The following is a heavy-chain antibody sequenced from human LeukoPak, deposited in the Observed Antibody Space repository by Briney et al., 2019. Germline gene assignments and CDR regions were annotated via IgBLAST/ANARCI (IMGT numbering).Heavy chain of an antibody. D-gene: IGHD3-10*01. Sequence: PGGSLRLSCVASGFTFSSYAMSWVRQAPGKGLEWVSAISGSGGSTYYADSVKGRFTISRDNSKNTLYLQMNSLRAEDTAVYYCAKDGSWGVRGFYYWGQGTLVTVSS. J-gene: IGHJ4*02. V-gene: IGHV3-23*01. CDR3: AKDGSWGVRGFYY. CDR2: ISGSGGST. CDR1: GFTFSSYA.